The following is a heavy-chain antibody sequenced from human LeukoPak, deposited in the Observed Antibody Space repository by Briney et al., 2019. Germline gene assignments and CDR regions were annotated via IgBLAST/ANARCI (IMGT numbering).Heavy chain of an antibody. J-gene: IGHJ4*02. CDR2: INHSGST. CDR1: GGSLSGYY. Sequence: SETLSLTCAVYGGSLSGYYWSWIRQPPGKGLEWIGEINHSGSTNYNPSLKSRVTISVDTSKNQFSLKLSSVTAADTAVYYCASLGPTKLERREGFDYWGQGTLVTVSS. V-gene: IGHV4-34*01. D-gene: IGHD1-1*01. CDR3: ASLGPTKLERREGFDY.